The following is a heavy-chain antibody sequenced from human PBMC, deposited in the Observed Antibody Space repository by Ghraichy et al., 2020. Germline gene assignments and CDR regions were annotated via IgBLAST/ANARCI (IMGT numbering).Heavy chain of an antibody. J-gene: IGHJ3*02. V-gene: IGHV4-34*01. CDR2: INHSGST. Sequence: SETLSLTCAVYGGSFSGYYWSWIRQPPGKGLEWIGEINHSGSTNYNPSLKSRVTISVDTSKNQFSLKLSSVTAADTAVYYCARPYYDILTGSDAFDIWGQGTMVTVSS. D-gene: IGHD3-9*01. CDR3: ARPYYDILTGSDAFDI. CDR1: GGSFSGYY.